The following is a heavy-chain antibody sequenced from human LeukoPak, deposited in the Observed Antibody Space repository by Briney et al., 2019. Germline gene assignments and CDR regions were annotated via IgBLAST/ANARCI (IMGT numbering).Heavy chain of an antibody. V-gene: IGHV3-30-3*01. J-gene: IGHJ4*02. CDR2: ISYDGSNK. CDR3: AKDANGGITIFGVVIHYFDY. D-gene: IGHD3-3*01. CDR1: GFTFSSYA. Sequence: PGRSLRLSCAASGFTFSSYAMHWVRQAPGKGLEWVAVISYDGSNKYYADSVKGRFTISRDNSKNTLYLQMNSLRAEDTAVYYCAKDANGGITIFGVVIHYFDYWGQGTLVTVSS.